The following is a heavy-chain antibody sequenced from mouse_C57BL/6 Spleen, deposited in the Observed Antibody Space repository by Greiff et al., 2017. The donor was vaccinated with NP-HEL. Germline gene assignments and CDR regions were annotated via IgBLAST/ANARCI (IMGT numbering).Heavy chain of an antibody. J-gene: IGHJ4*01. D-gene: IGHD2-10*01. CDR2: IYPRSGNT. Sequence: QVQLQQSGAELARPGASVKLSCKASGYTFTSYGISWVKQRTGQGLEWIGEIYPRSGNTYYNEKFKGKATLTADKSSSTAYMELRSLTSEDSAVYFCARESPYYGNYDAMDYWGQGTSVTVSS. V-gene: IGHV1-81*01. CDR1: GYTFTSYG. CDR3: ARESPYYGNYDAMDY.